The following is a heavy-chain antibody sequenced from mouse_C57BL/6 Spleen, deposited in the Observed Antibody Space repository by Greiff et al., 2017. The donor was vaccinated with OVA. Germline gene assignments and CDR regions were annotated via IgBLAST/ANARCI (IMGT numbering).Heavy chain of an antibody. CDR3: ERVRVYYDYEEAYYFDC. J-gene: IGHJ2*01. CDR1: GYSFTGYY. D-gene: IGHD2-4*01. CDR2: INPSTGGT. V-gene: IGHV1-42*01. Sequence: VQLQQSGPELVKPGASVKISCKASGYSFTGYYMNWVKQSPEKSLEWIGEINPSTGGTTYNQKFKAKATLTVDKSSSTAYMQLKSLTSEDSAVYYCERVRVYYDYEEAYYFDCWGQGTTLTVSS.